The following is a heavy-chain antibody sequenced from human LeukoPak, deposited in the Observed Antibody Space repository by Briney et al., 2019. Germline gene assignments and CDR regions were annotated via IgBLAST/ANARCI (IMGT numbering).Heavy chain of an antibody. J-gene: IGHJ6*03. CDR3: ARGRDVVVPAEHAYYYYSMDV. Sequence: TGGSLRLSCAASGFTFSSYAMHWVRQAPGKGLQYVSAITSNGGSTYYANSVKGRFTISRDNSKNTLYLQMGSLRAEDMAVYFCARGRDVVVPAEHAYYYYSMDVWGKGPTVTVSS. CDR2: ITSNGGST. D-gene: IGHD2-2*01. V-gene: IGHV3-64*01. CDR1: GFTFSSYA.